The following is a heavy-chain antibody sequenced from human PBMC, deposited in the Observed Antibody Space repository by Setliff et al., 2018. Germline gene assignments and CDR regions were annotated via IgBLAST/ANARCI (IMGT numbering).Heavy chain of an antibody. CDR2: IIPIFGTA. CDR1: GGTFSSYA. CDR3: ARESVGATPDAFDI. D-gene: IGHD1-26*01. J-gene: IGHJ3*02. Sequence: SVKVSCKASGGTFSSYAISWVRQAPGQGLEWMGGIIPIFGTANYAQRFQGRVTITTDESTSTAYMELSSLRSEDTAMYYCARESVGATPDAFDIWGQGTMVTVSS. V-gene: IGHV1-69*05.